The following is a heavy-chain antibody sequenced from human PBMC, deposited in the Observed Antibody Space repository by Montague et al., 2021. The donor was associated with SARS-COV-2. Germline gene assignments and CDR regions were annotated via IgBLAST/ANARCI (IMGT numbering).Heavy chain of an antibody. CDR3: TRHVHMTWPEPSPGFDH. Sequence: SETLSLTCTVSGDSISSSSYNWGWIRQPPGKGLEWIGSVHYSGRPYYNPSLKSRVTIYVDTSKNQLSLKLSSVTAEDTAVYYCTRHVHMTWPEPSPGFDHWGQGTLVTVSS. J-gene: IGHJ4*02. D-gene: IGHD1-1*01. CDR1: GDSISSSSYN. V-gene: IGHV4-39*01. CDR2: VHYSGRP.